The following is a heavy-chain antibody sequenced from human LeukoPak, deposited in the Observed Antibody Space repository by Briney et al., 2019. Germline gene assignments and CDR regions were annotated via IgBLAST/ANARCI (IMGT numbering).Heavy chain of an antibody. J-gene: IGHJ4*02. D-gene: IGHD3-22*01. Sequence: KAGGSLRLSCAASGFTFSNAWMSWVRQAPGKGLEWVGRIKSKTDGGTTDYAAPVKGRSTISRDDSKNTLYLQMNSLKTEDTAVYYCTTSMIVVVGFDYWGQGTLVTVSS. CDR2: IKSKTDGGTT. CDR1: GFTFSNAW. CDR3: TTSMIVVVGFDY. V-gene: IGHV3-15*01.